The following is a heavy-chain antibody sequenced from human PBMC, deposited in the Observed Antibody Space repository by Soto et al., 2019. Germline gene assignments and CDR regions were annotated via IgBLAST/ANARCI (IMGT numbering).Heavy chain of an antibody. Sequence: PGESLKISCKGSGYNFDTYWINWVRQMPGKGLEWMGRIDPGDSKTKYSPSLEGHITISVDKSINTTYLQWRSLKASDTAIYYCARRIEAEGGYYYYAIDVWGQGTAVTVSS. CDR1: GYNFDTYW. CDR3: ARRIEAEGGYYYYAIDV. J-gene: IGHJ6*02. V-gene: IGHV5-10-1*01. D-gene: IGHD6-13*01. CDR2: IDPGDSKT.